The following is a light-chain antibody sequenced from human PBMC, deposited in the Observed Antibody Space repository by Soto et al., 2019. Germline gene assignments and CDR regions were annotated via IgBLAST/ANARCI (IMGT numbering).Light chain of an antibody. CDR1: QSISTY. J-gene: IGKJ1*01. V-gene: IGKV1-39*01. Sequence: DIQLTQSPSSLSASVGDTVTITCRASQSISTYLNWYQQKAGKGPNLLIYAASNLQSGVPSRFSGSAPGTDFTLTIISLHLEDSATYYCQHSYRVPPRTFGQGTRVEMK. CDR2: AAS. CDR3: QHSYRVPPRT.